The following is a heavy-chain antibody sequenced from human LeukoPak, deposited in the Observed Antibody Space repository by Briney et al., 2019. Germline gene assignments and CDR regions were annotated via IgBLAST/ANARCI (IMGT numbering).Heavy chain of an antibody. Sequence: GGSLRLSCAASGFTVSSNYMSWVRQAPGKGLEWVSAISGSGGTTYYADSVKGRFTISRDSAKNTLYLQMNGLRAEDTAMYYCALPYDSNSCCDYWGQGTLVTVSS. V-gene: IGHV3-23*01. CDR1: GFTVSSNY. CDR3: ALPYDSNSCCDY. D-gene: IGHD6-13*01. CDR2: ISGSGGTT. J-gene: IGHJ4*02.